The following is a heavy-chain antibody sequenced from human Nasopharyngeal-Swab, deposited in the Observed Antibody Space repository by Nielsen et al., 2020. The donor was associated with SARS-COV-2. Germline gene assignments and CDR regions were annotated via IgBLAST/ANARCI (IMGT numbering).Heavy chain of an antibody. Sequence: GEALKISWAASGFTFSRYWMSWVRQAPGKGLEWVANIKQDGSEKYYVDSVKGRFTISRDNAKNSLYLQMNSLRAEDTAVYYCARDSIALFDYWGQGTLVTVSS. J-gene: IGHJ4*02. D-gene: IGHD3-3*02. CDR2: IKQDGSEK. V-gene: IGHV3-7*01. CDR3: ARDSIALFDY. CDR1: GFTFSRYW.